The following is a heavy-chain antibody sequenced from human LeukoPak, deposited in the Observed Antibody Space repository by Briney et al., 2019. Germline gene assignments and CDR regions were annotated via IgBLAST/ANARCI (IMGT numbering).Heavy chain of an antibody. V-gene: IGHV1-8*01. J-gene: IGHJ6*02. CDR2: MNPNSGNT. CDR3: ARGGYCSSTSCYLSYGMDV. D-gene: IGHD2-2*01. Sequence: ASVKVSCKASGYTFTSYDINWVRQATGQGLEWMGWMNPNSGNTGYAQKFQGRVTMTRNTSISTAYMELSSLRSEDTAVHYCARGGYCSSTSCYLSYGMDVWGQGTTVTVSS. CDR1: GYTFTSYD.